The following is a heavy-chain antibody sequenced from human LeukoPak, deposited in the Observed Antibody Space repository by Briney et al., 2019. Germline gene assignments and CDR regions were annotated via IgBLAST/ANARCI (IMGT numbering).Heavy chain of an antibody. J-gene: IGHJ5*02. CDR3: ARDKSGGYYYWFDP. CDR2: INPNSGGT. V-gene: IGHV1-2*02. D-gene: IGHD3-22*01. CDR1: GYTFTGYY. Sequence: ASVKVSCKASGYTFTGYYMHWVRQAPGQGLERMGWINPNSGGTNYAQKFQGRVTMTRDTSISTAYMELSRLRSDDTAVYYCARDKSGGYYYWFDPWGQRTLVTVSS.